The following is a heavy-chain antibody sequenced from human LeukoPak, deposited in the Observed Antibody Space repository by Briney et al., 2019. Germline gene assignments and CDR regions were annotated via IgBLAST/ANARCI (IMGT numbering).Heavy chain of an antibody. J-gene: IGHJ4*02. CDR1: GYTFTSYY. CDR2: INPSGGST. Sequence: ASVKVSCKASGYTFTSYYMHWVRQAPGQGLEWMGIINPSGGSTNYAQKFQGRVTMTRDTSTGTVYMELSSLRSEDTAVYYCARDRGAYYDSSGYLPDYWGQGTLVTVSS. V-gene: IGHV1-46*01. D-gene: IGHD3-22*01. CDR3: ARDRGAYYDSSGYLPDY.